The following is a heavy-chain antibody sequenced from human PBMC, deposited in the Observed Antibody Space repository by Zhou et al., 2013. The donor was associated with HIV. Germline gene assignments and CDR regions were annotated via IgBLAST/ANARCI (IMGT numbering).Heavy chain of an antibody. V-gene: IGHV1-69*05. Sequence: QVQLVQSGAEVKKPGASVKVSCKASGYIFTNYHISWLRQAPGQGLQWMGGIIPRFGTTNYAQKFQGRVTITTDESTSTVYMELSSLRSEDTAVYYCARDMSGSRFTAFDYWGQGTLVTVSS. CDR2: IIPRFGTT. D-gene: IGHD1-26*01. CDR1: GYIFTNYH. J-gene: IGHJ4*02. CDR3: ARDMSGSRFTAFDY.